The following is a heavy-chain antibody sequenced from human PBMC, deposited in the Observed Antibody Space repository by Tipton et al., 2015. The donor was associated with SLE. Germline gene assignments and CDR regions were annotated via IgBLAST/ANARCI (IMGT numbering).Heavy chain of an antibody. D-gene: IGHD6-6*01. V-gene: IGHV4-39*07. J-gene: IGHJ6*02. CDR3: ARGPRSIAAWYYYGMDV. Sequence: TLSLTCTVSGGSISSNSNYWGWIRQPPGRGLEWIGSVYYSGTTYYSPSLRSRVTISVDTSKNQFSLKLSSVTAADTAVYYCARGPRSIAAWYYYGMDVWGQGTTVTVSS. CDR2: VYYSGTT. CDR1: GGSISSNSNY.